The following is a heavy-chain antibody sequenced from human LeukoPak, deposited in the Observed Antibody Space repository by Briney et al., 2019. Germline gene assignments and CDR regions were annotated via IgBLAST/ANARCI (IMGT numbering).Heavy chain of an antibody. J-gene: IGHJ3*02. CDR1: GWSLSGYY. CDR3: ARGRMRTTGTTDAFDI. D-gene: IGHD1-1*01. CDR2: INHSGST. Sequence: PSETLSLTCAVYGWSLSGYYWSWIRQPPGKGLEWIGEINHSGSTNYNPSLKSRVTISVDTSKNQFSLKLSSVTAADTAVYYCARGRMRTTGTTDAFDIWGQGTMVTVSS. V-gene: IGHV4-34*01.